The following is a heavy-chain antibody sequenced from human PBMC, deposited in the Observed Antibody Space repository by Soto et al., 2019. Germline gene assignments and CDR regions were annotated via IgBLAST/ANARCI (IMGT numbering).Heavy chain of an antibody. CDR1: GYTFTSDA. CDR3: ARVYDFWSGYYSNWFDP. D-gene: IGHD3-3*01. Sequence: ASVKVSCKASGYTFTSDAMHWVRQAPGQRLEWMGWINAGNGNTKYSQKFQGRVTITRDTSASTAYMELSSLRSEDTAVYYCARVYDFWSGYYSNWFDPWGQGTLVTVSS. J-gene: IGHJ5*02. CDR2: INAGNGNT. V-gene: IGHV1-3*01.